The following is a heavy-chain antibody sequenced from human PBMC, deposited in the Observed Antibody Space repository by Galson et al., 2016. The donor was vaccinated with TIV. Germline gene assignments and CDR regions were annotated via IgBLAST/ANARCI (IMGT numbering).Heavy chain of an antibody. V-gene: IGHV4-61*09. CDR2: IHTSGSTYD. J-gene: IGHJ5*02. D-gene: IGHD2-21*02. CDR3: AGGWGGDNYWFDP. CDR1: GGSISRGSQY. Sequence: TLSLTCTVSGGSISRGSQYWTWIRQSAGKGLEWIGYIHTSGSTYDNDNPSLKSRVSISLDTSKSQFSLKLKSVTAADTAVYYCAGGWGGDNYWFDPWGQGTLVTVSS.